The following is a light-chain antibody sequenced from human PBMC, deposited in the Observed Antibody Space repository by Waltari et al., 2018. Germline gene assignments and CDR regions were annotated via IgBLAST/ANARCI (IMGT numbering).Light chain of an antibody. CDR1: QSVSGK. J-gene: IGKJ2*01. CDR3: QQYDDWPMYT. CDR2: GGT. Sequence: EIVMTQFPATLSVSPGEGATLSCRASQSVSGKLAWYQQKPGQPPRLLIYGGTTRAPGVPARFSGRGYGTDFSLTISSLQSEDLAVYDCQQYDDWPMYTFGQGTKLEI. V-gene: IGKV3-15*01.